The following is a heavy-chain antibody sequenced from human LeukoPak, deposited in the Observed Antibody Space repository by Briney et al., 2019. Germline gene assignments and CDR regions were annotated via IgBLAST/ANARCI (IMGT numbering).Heavy chain of an antibody. CDR2: IYYSGST. V-gene: IGHV4-39*01. CDR3: ARPGRTDYDFWSGPDGHFDY. D-gene: IGHD3-3*01. Sequence: SETLSLTCTVSGGSISSSSYYWGWIRQPPGKGLEWIGSIYYSGSTYYNPSLKSRVTISVDTSKNQFSLKLSSVTAADTAVYYCARPGRTDYDFWSGPDGHFDYWGQGTLVTVSS. J-gene: IGHJ4*02. CDR1: GGSISSSSYY.